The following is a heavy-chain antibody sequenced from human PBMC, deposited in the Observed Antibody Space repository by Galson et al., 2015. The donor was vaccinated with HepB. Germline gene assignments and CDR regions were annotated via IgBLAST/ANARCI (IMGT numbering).Heavy chain of an antibody. Sequence: SLRLSCAASGFTFSSYGMHWVRQAPGKGLEWVAVISYDGGNKYHADSVKGRFTISRDNSKNMVYLQMNSLRAEDTAMYYCARDKIEDSIGWHDFDYWGQGTLVTVSS. D-gene: IGHD6-19*01. CDR2: ISYDGGNK. V-gene: IGHV3-30*03. J-gene: IGHJ4*02. CDR1: GFTFSSYG. CDR3: ARDKIEDSIGWHDFDY.